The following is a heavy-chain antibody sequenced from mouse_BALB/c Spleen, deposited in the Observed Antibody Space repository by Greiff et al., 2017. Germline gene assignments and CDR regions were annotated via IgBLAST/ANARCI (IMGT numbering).Heavy chain of an antibody. D-gene: IGHD1-2*01. CDR2: ISTYYGDA. J-gene: IGHJ2*01. CDR1: GYTFTDYA. Sequence: QVQLKESGAELVRPGVSVKISCKGSGYTFTDYAMHWVKQSHAKSLEWIGVISTYYGDASYNQKFKGKATMTVDKSSSTAYMELARLTSEDSAIYYCAREGPTAVDYWGQGTTLTVSS. CDR3: AREGPTAVDY. V-gene: IGHV1S137*01.